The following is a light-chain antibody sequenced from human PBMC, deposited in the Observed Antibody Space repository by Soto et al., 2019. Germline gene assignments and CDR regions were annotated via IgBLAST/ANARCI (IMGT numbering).Light chain of an antibody. V-gene: IGKV1D-16*01. CDR3: QQYDSDPLT. CDR2: AAS. J-gene: IGKJ4*01. Sequence: DIQMTQSPSSLSAAVGDRITITCRASQGIGNWADWYQQKSGKAPKSLIYAASNLQSGVPSRFSGTRSGTNFTLTINSLQPEDFASYYCQQYDSDPLTFGGGTKVDMK. CDR1: QGIGNW.